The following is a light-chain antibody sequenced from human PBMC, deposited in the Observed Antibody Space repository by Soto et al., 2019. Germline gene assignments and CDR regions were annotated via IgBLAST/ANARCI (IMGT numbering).Light chain of an antibody. CDR3: QKCNSAPFT. CDR1: QGIYNY. J-gene: IGKJ3*01. CDR2: ATS. V-gene: IGKV1-27*01. Sequence: DTQMTQSPSSLSASVGDRVTITCRASQGIYNYLAWYQQKPGKVPKILIYATSSLVSGVPSRFRGSGSGTDFNLTISRLQPEDVATYYCQKCNSAPFTFGPGIKVDIK.